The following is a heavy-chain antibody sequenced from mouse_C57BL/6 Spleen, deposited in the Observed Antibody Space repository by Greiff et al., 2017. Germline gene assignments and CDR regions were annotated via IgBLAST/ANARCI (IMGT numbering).Heavy chain of an antibody. CDR1: GYTFTDYN. J-gene: IGHJ2*01. D-gene: IGHD3-2*02. Sequence: VQLQQSGPELVKPGASVKISCKASGYTFTDYNMHWVKQSHGKSLEWIGDINPNNGGTSYNQKFKGKATLTVDKSSSTAYMELRSLTSEDAAVYYCARGDHPSGVDYWGQGTTLTVSS. CDR2: INPNNGGT. V-gene: IGHV1-26*01. CDR3: ARGDHPSGVDY.